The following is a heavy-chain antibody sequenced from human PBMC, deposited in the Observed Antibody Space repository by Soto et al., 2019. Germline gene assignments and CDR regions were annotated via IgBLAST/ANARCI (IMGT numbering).Heavy chain of an antibody. J-gene: IGHJ4*02. CDR2: ISGSDGKT. V-gene: IGHV3-23*01. CDR3: ARWSYLDY. D-gene: IGHD3-3*01. Sequence: DVQLWESGGGLVQPGGSLRLSCAASGFSFGSYALSWVRQAPGKGLEWVSTISGSDGKTFYADSVKGRFSISRDTAQSTLSLQMNSRRAHDTSMYYCARWSYLDYWGQGTRVTVSS. CDR1: GFSFGSYA.